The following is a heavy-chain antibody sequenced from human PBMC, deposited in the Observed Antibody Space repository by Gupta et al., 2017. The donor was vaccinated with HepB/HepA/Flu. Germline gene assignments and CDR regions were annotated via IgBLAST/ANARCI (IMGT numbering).Heavy chain of an antibody. J-gene: IGHJ4*02. V-gene: IGHV1-2*02. CDR2: INPNSGGT. D-gene: IGHD2-2*01. CDR3: ARESYQLLPDY. Sequence: VQLLQSGAEVKKPGASVKVSCKASGYTFTGYYMHWVRQAPGQGLEWMGWINPNSGGTNEAQKFQGRVTMTRNTSISTAYMELSRLRADDTAVYYGARESYQLLPDYGGQGTLVTVSS. CDR1: GYTFTGYY.